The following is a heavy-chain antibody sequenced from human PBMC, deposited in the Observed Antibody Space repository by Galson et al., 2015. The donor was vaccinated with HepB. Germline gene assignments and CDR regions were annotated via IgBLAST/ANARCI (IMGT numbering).Heavy chain of an antibody. D-gene: IGHD4-17*01. CDR2: ISTSSSTT. CDR1: GFTFSEYA. Sequence: SLRLSCAASGFTFSEYAMNWVRQAPGKGLEWISYISTSSSTTYYADSVKGRFTISRDNAKNLLYLQMFSLRAEDSAVYYCVRDYDFYGDFDYWGQGTLVTVSS. CDR3: VRDYDFYGDFDY. J-gene: IGHJ4*02. V-gene: IGHV3-48*01.